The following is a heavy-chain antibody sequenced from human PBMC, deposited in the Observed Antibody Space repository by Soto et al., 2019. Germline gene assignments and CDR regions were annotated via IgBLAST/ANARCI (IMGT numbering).Heavy chain of an antibody. V-gene: IGHV3-23*01. Sequence: GGSLRLSCAASGFTFRRYAMTWVRQAPGKGLEWVSTISGSGGTTYYTDSVKGRFTISRDNSKNTLYLQMNSLRVEDTAVFYCARDQAVTFPHFDCWGQGTLVTVSS. J-gene: IGHJ4*02. CDR1: GFTFRRYA. CDR3: ARDQAVTFPHFDC. D-gene: IGHD2-21*02. CDR2: ISGSGGTT.